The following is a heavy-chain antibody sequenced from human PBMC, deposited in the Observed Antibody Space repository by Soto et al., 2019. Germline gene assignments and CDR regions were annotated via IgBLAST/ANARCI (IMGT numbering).Heavy chain of an antibody. CDR2: IKSKSDGVTT. CDR1: GFTFSNAL. D-gene: IGHD3-3*01. J-gene: IGHJ5*01. Sequence: GGSLRLSWAASGFTFSNALMTWVRQAPGKGLEWVGRIKSKSDGVTTDYPAHVRGRFIISRDDSKNTLYLQMNSLKTEDTAVYYCAAGLTIFGVVIDPWGQGTLVTVSS. V-gene: IGHV3-15*01. CDR3: AAGLTIFGVVIDP.